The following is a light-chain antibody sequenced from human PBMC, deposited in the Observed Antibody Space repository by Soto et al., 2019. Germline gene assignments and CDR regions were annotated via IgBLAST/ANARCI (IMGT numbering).Light chain of an antibody. CDR1: QSLTTNY. V-gene: IGKV3-20*01. CDR2: DAS. Sequence: DIVLTQSPGTLSLSPGERATLSCRASQSLTTNYLAWYQQKPGQAPRLLIYDASSRATGIPDRFSGSGSGTDFTLTIARLEPEDSAVFYCQQGVTFGGGTKVEIK. CDR3: QQGVT. J-gene: IGKJ4*01.